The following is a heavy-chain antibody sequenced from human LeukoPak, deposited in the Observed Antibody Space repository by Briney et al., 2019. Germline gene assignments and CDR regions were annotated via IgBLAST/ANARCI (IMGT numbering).Heavy chain of an antibody. Sequence: GGSLRLSCAASGFTFSYYSMNWVREAPGKGLEWISYSNTDGTISYADSVKGRFTISRDNAENSLYLQMNSLRDEDTAVYFCVRDRDYAFDFWGQGTMVTVSS. V-gene: IGHV3-48*02. CDR3: VRDRDYAFDF. CDR1: GFTFSYYS. CDR2: SNTDGTI. J-gene: IGHJ3*01.